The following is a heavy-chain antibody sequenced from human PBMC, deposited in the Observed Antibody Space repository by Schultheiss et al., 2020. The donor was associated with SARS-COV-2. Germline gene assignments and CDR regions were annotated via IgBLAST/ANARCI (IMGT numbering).Heavy chain of an antibody. Sequence: SETLSLTCTVSGGSISSYYWSWIRQPPGKGLEWIGYIYYSGSTNYNPSLKSRVTISVDTSKNQFSLKLSSVTAADTAVYYCARAEGVAAAGTYLYYFDYWGQGTLVTVSS. CDR2: IYYSGST. D-gene: IGHD6-13*01. V-gene: IGHV4-59*12. CDR3: ARAEGVAAAGTYLYYFDY. J-gene: IGHJ4*02. CDR1: GGSISSYY.